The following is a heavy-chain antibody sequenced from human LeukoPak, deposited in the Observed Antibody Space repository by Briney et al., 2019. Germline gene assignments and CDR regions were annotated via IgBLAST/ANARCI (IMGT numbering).Heavy chain of an antibody. Sequence: GGSLRLSCAASGFTFSSYAMSWVRQASGKGLEWVSAISGSGGSTYYADSVKGRFTISRDNSKNTLYLQMNSLRAEDTAVYYCAKEGVYIVVVPAATPNWFDPWGQGTLVTVSS. D-gene: IGHD2-2*01. CDR2: ISGSGGST. CDR3: AKEGVYIVVVPAATPNWFDP. J-gene: IGHJ5*02. CDR1: GFTFSSYA. V-gene: IGHV3-23*01.